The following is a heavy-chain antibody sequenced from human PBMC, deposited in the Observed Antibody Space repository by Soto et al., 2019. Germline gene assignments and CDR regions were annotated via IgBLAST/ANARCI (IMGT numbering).Heavy chain of an antibody. V-gene: IGHV3-53*01. CDR3: ASVLNGCPYDEDLYDY. CDR2: IYSGGST. Sequence: GGSLRLSCAASGFTVSSNYMSWVRQAPGKGLEWVSVIYSGGSTYYADSVKGRFTISRDNSKNTLYLQMNSLRAEDTAVYYCASVLNGCPYDEDLYDYWARGSLDTVSS. D-gene: IGHD5-12*01. CDR1: GFTVSSNY. J-gene: IGHJ4*02.